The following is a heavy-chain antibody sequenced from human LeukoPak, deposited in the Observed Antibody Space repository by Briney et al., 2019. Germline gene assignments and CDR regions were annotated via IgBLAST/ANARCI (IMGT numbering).Heavy chain of an antibody. D-gene: IGHD3-22*01. CDR1: GFTFSSYA. CDR2: ISGSGGST. CDR3: AKATYYYDSSLYYFDY. J-gene: IGHJ4*02. Sequence: GGSLRLSCAASGFTFSSYAMSWVRQAPGKGLEWVSAISGSGGSTYYADSVKGRFTISRDNSKNTLYLQMNSLRAEDTAEYYCAKATYYYDSSLYYFDYWGQGTLVTVSS. V-gene: IGHV3-23*01.